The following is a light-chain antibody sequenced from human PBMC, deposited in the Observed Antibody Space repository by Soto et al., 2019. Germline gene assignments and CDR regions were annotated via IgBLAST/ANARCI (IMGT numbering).Light chain of an antibody. CDR3: SSYTSSSTLLYV. V-gene: IGLV2-14*01. Sequence: QSALTQPASVSGSPGQSITISCTGTSSDVGGYNYVSWYQQHPGKAPKLMIYDVSNRPPGVSNRFSGSKSGNTASPTISGLQAEDEDDYYCSSYTSSSTLLYVFGTGTKLTVL. J-gene: IGLJ1*01. CDR2: DVS. CDR1: SSDVGGYNY.